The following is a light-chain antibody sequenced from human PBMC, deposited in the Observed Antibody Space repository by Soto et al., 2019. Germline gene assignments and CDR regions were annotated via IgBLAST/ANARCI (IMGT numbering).Light chain of an antibody. CDR2: AAS. CDR1: QSISNY. Sequence: DIQMTQSPSSLSASVGDRVTITCRASQSISNYLNWYQQKPGKAPKLLIYAASNFQSGVPSRFTGSGSGTDFTLTISSLQPEDFATYYCQQSYSDPPGFGQGTKLEIK. V-gene: IGKV1-39*01. J-gene: IGKJ2*03. CDR3: QQSYSDPPG.